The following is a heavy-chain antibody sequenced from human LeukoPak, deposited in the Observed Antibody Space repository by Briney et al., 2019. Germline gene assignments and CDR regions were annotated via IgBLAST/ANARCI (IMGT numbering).Heavy chain of an antibody. Sequence: GGSLRLSCAASGFTFSSYAMSWVRQAPGKGLEWVSAISGSGGSTYYADSVKGRFTISRDNSKNTLYLQMNSLRAEDTAVYYCARDSTPVGANFDYWGQGTLVTVSS. CDR1: GFTFSSYA. CDR3: ARDSTPVGANFDY. V-gene: IGHV3-23*01. J-gene: IGHJ4*02. D-gene: IGHD1-26*01. CDR2: ISGSGGST.